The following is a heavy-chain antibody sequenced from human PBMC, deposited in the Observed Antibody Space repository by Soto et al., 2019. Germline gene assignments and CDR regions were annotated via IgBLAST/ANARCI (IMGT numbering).Heavy chain of an antibody. J-gene: IGHJ4*02. CDR1: GFTFSSYW. CDR3: VRTSLVVAAATREDY. V-gene: IGHV3-74*01. CDR2: INSDGSST. Sequence: EVQLVESGGGLVQPGGSLRLSCAASGFTFSSYWMHWVHQAPGKGPVWVSRINSDGSSTSYADSVKGRFTISRDNAKNTLYLQMNSLRAEDTAVYYCVRTSLVVAAATREDYWGQGTLVTVSS. D-gene: IGHD2-15*01.